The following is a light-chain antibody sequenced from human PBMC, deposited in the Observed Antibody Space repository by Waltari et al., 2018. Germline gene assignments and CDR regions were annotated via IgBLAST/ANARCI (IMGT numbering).Light chain of an antibody. CDR2: DDS. CDR1: DMVSNS. V-gene: IGLV3-21*03. Sequence: SYVLTQPPSASVAPGKTAMISCGGNDMVSNSVHWLQQKPGQAPVLVVYDDSDRPPGIPERFSGSNSGSTATLTIRSVEVGDEADYYCQVWDSSSDHVVFGGGTKLTVL. J-gene: IGLJ2*01. CDR3: QVWDSSSDHVV.